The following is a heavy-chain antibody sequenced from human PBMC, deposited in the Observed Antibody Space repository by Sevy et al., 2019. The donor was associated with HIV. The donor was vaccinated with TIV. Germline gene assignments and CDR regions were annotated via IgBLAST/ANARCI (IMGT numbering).Heavy chain of an antibody. Sequence: ASVKVSCKASGYTFNGYYMHWVRQAPGQGLEWMGRINPNSGDTNYAQKFHGRVTMTRDTSISTAYKELSRLRSDDTAVYYCARGGLEFDSSGYYYFDYWGQGTQVTVSS. CDR3: ARGGLEFDSSGYYYFDY. CDR2: INPNSGDT. D-gene: IGHD3-22*01. CDR1: GYTFNGYY. J-gene: IGHJ4*02. V-gene: IGHV1-2*06.